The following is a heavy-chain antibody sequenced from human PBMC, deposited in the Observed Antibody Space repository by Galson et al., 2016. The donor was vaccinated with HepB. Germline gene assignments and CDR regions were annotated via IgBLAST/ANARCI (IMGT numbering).Heavy chain of an antibody. D-gene: IGHD3-16*01. CDR3: MRGGFRWGELSVYLHFDY. CDR1: GGTFNNYA. J-gene: IGHJ4*02. CDR2: IIPMSDTR. Sequence: SVKVSCKASGGTFNNYAINWVRQAPGQGLEWMGGIIPMSDTRDYAQKFKGRVSLSADKSMGTAYKEMSSLRSEDTAGYYCMRGGFRWGELSVYLHFDYWGLGTLVTVSS. V-gene: IGHV1-69*06.